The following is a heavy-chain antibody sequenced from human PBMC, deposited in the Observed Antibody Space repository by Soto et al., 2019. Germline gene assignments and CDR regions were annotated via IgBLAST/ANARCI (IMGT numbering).Heavy chain of an antibody. CDR1: GFAFSSYW. V-gene: IGHV3-7*01. Sequence: GGSLILSCAASGFAFSSYWMSWVRQAPGKGLEWVANIKQDGSEKYYVDSVKGRFTIPRDNAKNSLYLQMNSLRAEDTAVYYCARAWGWGCSSTSCYTYYMDVWGKGTTVTVSS. J-gene: IGHJ6*03. D-gene: IGHD2-2*01. CDR2: IKQDGSEK. CDR3: ARAWGWGCSSTSCYTYYMDV.